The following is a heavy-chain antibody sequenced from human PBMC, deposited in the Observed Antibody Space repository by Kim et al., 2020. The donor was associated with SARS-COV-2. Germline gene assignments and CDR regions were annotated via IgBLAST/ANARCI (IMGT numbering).Heavy chain of an antibody. J-gene: IGHJ4*02. CDR3: ARATTMVRGVIITNPLDY. CDR2: INAGNGNT. Sequence: ASVKVSCKASGYTFTSYAMHWVRQAPGQRLEWMGWINAGNGNTKYSQKFQGRVTITRDTSASTAYMELSSLRSEDTAVYYCARATTMVRGVIITNPLDYWGQGTLVTVSS. CDR1: GYTFTSYA. D-gene: IGHD3-10*01. V-gene: IGHV1-3*01.